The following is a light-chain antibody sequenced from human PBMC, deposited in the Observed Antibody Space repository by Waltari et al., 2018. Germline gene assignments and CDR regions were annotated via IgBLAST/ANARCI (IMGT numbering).Light chain of an antibody. CDR3: QQYYTYPLT. V-gene: IGKV1-16*02. CDR1: QGISNS. J-gene: IGKJ4*01. Sequence: DIRVTPSPSTPSASVGDRVTLTCRASQGISNSLAWFQPRPGKAPKSLIYDTSSLQSGVPSKFSGSGFGTDFSLTISSLQPEDFATYYCQQYYTYPLTFGGGTKVEIK. CDR2: DTS.